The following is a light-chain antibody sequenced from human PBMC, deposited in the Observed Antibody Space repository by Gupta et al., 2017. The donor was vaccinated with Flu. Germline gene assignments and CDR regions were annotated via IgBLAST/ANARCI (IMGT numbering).Light chain of an antibody. CDR2: AAS. Sequence: DIQMTQSPSSLSASVGDRVTITCRASQSISSYLNWYQQKPGKAPKLLIYAASSLQSGVTSRFSGSGSGTDFTLTISSRQPEDFATYYCHQSDSNPPLTFGGGTKVEIK. V-gene: IGKV1-39*01. CDR1: QSISSY. J-gene: IGKJ4*01. CDR3: HQSDSNPPLT.